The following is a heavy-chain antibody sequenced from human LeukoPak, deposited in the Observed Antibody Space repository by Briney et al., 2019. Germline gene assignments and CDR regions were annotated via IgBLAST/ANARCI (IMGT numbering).Heavy chain of an antibody. CDR2: ITSSSRIT. D-gene: IGHD3-22*01. Sequence: GGSLRLACAGSGFTFNTYSMNWVRQAPGKGLEWISYITSSSRITYYADSVKGRFTISRDNAKNSLYLQMDSLRDEDTALYYCARSSGYYLVSDAFDLWGQGTTVTVSS. V-gene: IGHV3-48*02. CDR1: GFTFNTYS. J-gene: IGHJ3*01. CDR3: ARSSGYYLVSDAFDL.